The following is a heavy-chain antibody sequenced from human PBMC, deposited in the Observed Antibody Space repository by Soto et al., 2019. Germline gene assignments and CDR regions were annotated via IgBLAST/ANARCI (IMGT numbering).Heavy chain of an antibody. V-gene: IGHV2-26*01. CDR2: IFSNDEK. J-gene: IGHJ4*02. D-gene: IGHD3-22*01. CDR1: GFSLSNARMG. Sequence: QVTLKESGPVLVKPTETLTLTCTVSGFSLSNARMGVSWIRQHPGKALEWLAHIFSNDEKSYSTSLKSRLTISKDTSKSQVVLTMTNMDPVDTATYYCARTTYYYDSSGLDYWGQGTLVTVSS. CDR3: ARTTYYYDSSGLDY.